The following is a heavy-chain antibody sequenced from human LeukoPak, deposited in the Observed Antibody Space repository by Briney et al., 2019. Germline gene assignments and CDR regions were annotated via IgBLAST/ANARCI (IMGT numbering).Heavy chain of an antibody. J-gene: IGHJ4*02. CDR1: GFTYSNYG. D-gene: IGHD7-27*01. CDR2: IADGSETT. V-gene: IGHV3-23*01. Sequence: GGSLRLSCAVSGFTYSNYGMSWVRQAPGMGLEWVSAIADGSETTYYADSVKGRFTISRDYSKNTLYLQMNSLRAEDTAVYFCVRDLGHSRHYFEYWGQGALVTVSS. CDR3: VRDLGHSRHYFEY.